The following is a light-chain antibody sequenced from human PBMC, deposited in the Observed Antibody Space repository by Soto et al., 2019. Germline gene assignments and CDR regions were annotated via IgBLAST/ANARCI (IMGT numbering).Light chain of an antibody. CDR3: QQCGSEPS. CDR1: QSVSSSY. CDR2: DTS. Sequence: EIVLTQSPGTLSLSPGERATLSCRASQSVSSSYLAWYQQKPGQAPRLLIYDTSSRATGIPDRFSGSGSGTDFTLAISRLEPEDFAMYYCQQCGSEPSFGQGTKVELK. J-gene: IGKJ1*01. V-gene: IGKV3-20*01.